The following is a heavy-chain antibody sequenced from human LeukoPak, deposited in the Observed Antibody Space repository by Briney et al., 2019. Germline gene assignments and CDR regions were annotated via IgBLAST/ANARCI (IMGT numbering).Heavy chain of an antibody. CDR2: IYYSGST. CDR1: GGSISSSSYY. V-gene: IGHV4-39*07. J-gene: IGHJ4*02. Sequence: SETLSLTCTVSGGSISSSSYYWGWIRQPPGKGLEWIGSIYYSGSTYYNPSLKSRVTISVDTSKNQFSLKLSSVTAADTAVYYCARRVFRYRYFDYWGQGTLVTVSS. CDR3: ARRVFRYRYFDY. D-gene: IGHD3-16*02.